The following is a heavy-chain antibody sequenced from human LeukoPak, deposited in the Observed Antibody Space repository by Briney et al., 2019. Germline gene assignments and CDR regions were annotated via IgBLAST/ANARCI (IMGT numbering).Heavy chain of an antibody. V-gene: IGHV3-23*01. Sequence: GGSLRLSCAASGFTFSSYAMTWVRQAPGKGLEWVSTISGSGGSTFYADSVMRRFTISRDNSKNTLSLHMNSLRGEDTAIYYCAKDRESGYAPYDMDVWGRGTTVTVS. CDR2: ISGSGGST. CDR3: AKDRESGYAPYDMDV. CDR1: GFTFSSYA. D-gene: IGHD5-12*01. J-gene: IGHJ6*02.